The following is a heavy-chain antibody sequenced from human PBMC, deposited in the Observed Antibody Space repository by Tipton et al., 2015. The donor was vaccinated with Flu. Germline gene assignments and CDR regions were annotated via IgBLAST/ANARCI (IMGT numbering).Heavy chain of an antibody. CDR3: ARGITKVIDY. CDR2: ISASGGST. D-gene: IGHD1-14*01. CDR1: GITLRRYA. J-gene: IGHJ4*02. V-gene: IGHV3-23*01. Sequence: SLRLSCAASGITLRRYAMSWVRQAPGKGLEWVSAISASGGSTYYADSVKGRFTISRDYSKNTLYLQMNSLRAEDTAVYYCARGITKVIDYWGQGTLVTVSS.